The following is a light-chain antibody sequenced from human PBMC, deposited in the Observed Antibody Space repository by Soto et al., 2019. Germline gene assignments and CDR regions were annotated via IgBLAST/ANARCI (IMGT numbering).Light chain of an antibody. CDR2: AAS. CDR3: QQYYSYPRT. CDR1: QGISSY. V-gene: IGKV1-8*01. J-gene: IGKJ1*01. Sequence: AIRMTQSPSSFSASTGDRVTITCRASQGISSYLAWYQQKPGKAPKLLIYAASTLQSGVPSRFSGSGSGTDFPLTISCLQSEDFETYYGQQYYSYPRTFGQGTKVEIK.